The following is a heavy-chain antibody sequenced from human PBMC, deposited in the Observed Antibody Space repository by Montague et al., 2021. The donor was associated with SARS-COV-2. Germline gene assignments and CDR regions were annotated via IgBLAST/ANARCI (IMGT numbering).Heavy chain of an antibody. J-gene: IGHJ4*02. CDR2: SGST. CDR3: ARPGSVSGWFYFDD. V-gene: IGHV4-39*02. Sequence: SGSTFYNPSFRSRVTISMDTSQNHFSLKVNSVTATDTAGYFCARPGSVSGWFYFDDWGQGTLVSVSS. D-gene: IGHD6-19*01.